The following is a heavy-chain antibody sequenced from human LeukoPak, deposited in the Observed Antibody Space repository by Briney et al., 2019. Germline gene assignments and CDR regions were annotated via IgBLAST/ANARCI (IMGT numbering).Heavy chain of an antibody. CDR3: ARGVQGYYDSSGYYCDC. V-gene: IGHV4-34*01. D-gene: IGHD3-22*01. Sequence: SETLSLTCTVYGGSFSGYYWSWIRQPPGKGLEWIGEINHSGSTNYNPSLKSRVTISVDTSKNQFSLKLSSVTAADTAVYYCARGVQGYYDSSGYYCDCWGQGTLVTVSS. J-gene: IGHJ4*02. CDR1: GGSFSGYY. CDR2: INHSGST.